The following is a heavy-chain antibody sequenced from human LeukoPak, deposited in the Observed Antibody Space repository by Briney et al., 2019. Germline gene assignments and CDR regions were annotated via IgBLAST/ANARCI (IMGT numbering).Heavy chain of an antibody. CDR2: IIPIFGTA. Sequence: ASVTVSCKASGGTFSSYAISWVRQAPGQGLEWMGGIIPIFGTANYAQKFQGRVTITTDESTSTAYMELSSLRSEDTAVYYCAKASGYYPNYYFDYWGQGTLVTVSS. CDR1: GGTFSSYA. CDR3: AKASGYYPNYYFDY. D-gene: IGHD3-22*01. V-gene: IGHV1-69*05. J-gene: IGHJ4*02.